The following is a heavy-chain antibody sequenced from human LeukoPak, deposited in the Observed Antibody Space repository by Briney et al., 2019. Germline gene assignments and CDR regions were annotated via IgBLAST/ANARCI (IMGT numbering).Heavy chain of an antibody. Sequence: SVKVSCKASGGTFSSYAISWVRQAPGQGLEWMGGIIPIFGTANYAQKFQGRVTITADESTSTAYMELSSLRSEDTAVYYCARDHGVAAAALGAFDIWGQGTMVTVSS. CDR3: ARDHGVAAAALGAFDI. CDR2: IIPIFGTA. V-gene: IGHV1-69*13. CDR1: GGTFSSYA. D-gene: IGHD2-2*01. J-gene: IGHJ3*02.